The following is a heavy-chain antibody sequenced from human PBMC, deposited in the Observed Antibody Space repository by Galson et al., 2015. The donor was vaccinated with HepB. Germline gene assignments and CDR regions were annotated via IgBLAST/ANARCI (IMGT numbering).Heavy chain of an antibody. V-gene: IGHV3-74*01. CDR1: GFTFTSYW. D-gene: IGHD1-14*01. CDR2: INSDGGST. J-gene: IGHJ4*02. Sequence: SLRLSCAASGFTFTSYWMHWVRQPPGKGLVWVSRINSDGGSTSYADSVKGRFSISRDNAKNTLYLQMNRLRAEDTAVYYCARDTGARAFDYWGQGTLVTIPS. CDR3: ARDTGARAFDY.